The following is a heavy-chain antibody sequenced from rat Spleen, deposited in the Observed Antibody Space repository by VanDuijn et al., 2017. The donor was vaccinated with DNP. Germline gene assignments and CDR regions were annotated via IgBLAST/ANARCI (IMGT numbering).Heavy chain of an antibody. Sequence: EVQLVESGGGLVQPGRSLKLSCAASGFTFSDYYMAWVRQAPKKGLEWVASTSYEGSSTYYGDSVKGRFTISRDNAKSTPYLQMNSLRSEDTATYYCARHDRYGGYYWYFDFWGPGTMVTVSS. CDR3: ARHDRYGGYYWYFDF. V-gene: IGHV5-22*01. D-gene: IGHD1-11*01. CDR2: TSYEGSST. J-gene: IGHJ1*01. CDR1: GFTFSDYY.